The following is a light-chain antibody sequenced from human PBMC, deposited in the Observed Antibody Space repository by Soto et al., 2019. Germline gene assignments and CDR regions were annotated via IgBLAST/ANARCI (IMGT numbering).Light chain of an antibody. CDR1: QSVSSY. J-gene: IGKJ4*01. CDR3: QQRSNWPLT. CDR2: DAS. V-gene: IGKV3-11*01. Sequence: EIVLTQSPATLSLPPGERATLSCRASQSVSSYLVWYQQKPGQAPRLLISDASNRATGIPARFSGSGSGTDFTLTISSLEPEDFAVYYCQQRSNWPLTFGGGTKVEIK.